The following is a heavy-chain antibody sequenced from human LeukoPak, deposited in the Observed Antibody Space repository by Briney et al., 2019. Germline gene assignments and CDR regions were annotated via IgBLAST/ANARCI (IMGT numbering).Heavy chain of an antibody. J-gene: IGHJ6*02. CDR3: ARIYYYGMDV. D-gene: IGHD3-10*01. V-gene: IGHV3-30-3*01. Sequence: GGSLRLSCAASGFTFSSYGMHWVRQAPGKGLEWVAVISYDGSNKYYVDSVKGRFTASRDNKKESVYLLMTSLRVEDTAVYYCARIYYYGMDVWGQGTTVTVSS. CDR1: GFTFSSYG. CDR2: ISYDGSNK.